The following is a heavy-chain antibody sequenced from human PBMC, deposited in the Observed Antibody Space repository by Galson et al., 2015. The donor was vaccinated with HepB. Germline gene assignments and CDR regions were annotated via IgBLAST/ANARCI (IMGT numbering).Heavy chain of an antibody. V-gene: IGHV1-24*01. CDR2: FDPEDGET. D-gene: IGHD3-22*01. CDR1: GSTLTELS. CDR3: ATVELGHYYGSSGYPPFY. Sequence: SVKVSCKVSGSTLTELSMHWVRQAPGKGLEWMAGFDPEDGETIYAQKFQGRVTMTEDTSTDTAYMELSSLRSEDTAVYYCATVELGHYYGSSGYPPFYWGQGTLVTVSS. J-gene: IGHJ4*02.